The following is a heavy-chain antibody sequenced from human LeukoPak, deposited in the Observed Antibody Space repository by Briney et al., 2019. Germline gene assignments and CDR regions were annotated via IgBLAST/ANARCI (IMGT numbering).Heavy chain of an antibody. CDR2: ISGSGGST. D-gene: IGHD1-26*01. CDR1: GFTFGSYA. J-gene: IGHJ6*02. CDR3: TTSGSYTTYGMDV. V-gene: IGHV3-23*01. Sequence: GGSLRLSCAASGFTFGSYAMSWVRQAPGKGLEWVSAISGSGGSTYYADSVKGRFTISRDNSKNTLYLQMNSLRAEDTAVYYCTTSGSYTTYGMDVWGQGTTVTVSS.